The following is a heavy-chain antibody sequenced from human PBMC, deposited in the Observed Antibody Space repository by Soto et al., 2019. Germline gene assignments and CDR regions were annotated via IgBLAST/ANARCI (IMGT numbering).Heavy chain of an antibody. CDR1: GYTFTTYD. CDR3: ARAGYTHGSSYFDY. CDR2: ISTAKGDT. J-gene: IGHJ4*02. D-gene: IGHD1-1*01. V-gene: IGHV1-18*04. Sequence: QVHLVQSAAEVKKPGASVKVSCQASGYTFTTYDLSWVRQAPGQGLEWMGWISTAKGDTNYAQKFQGRVTMTTDASTSTAYMELRSLRSDDTAVFYCARAGYTHGSSYFDYWGQGTLLTVSS.